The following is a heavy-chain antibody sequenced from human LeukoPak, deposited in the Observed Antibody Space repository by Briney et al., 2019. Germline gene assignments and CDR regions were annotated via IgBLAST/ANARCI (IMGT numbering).Heavy chain of an antibody. J-gene: IGHJ4*02. CDR1: GYTFTDFG. CDR3: ARDERAAAAGSEYYFDY. CDR2: SSAYNGDT. Sequence: ASVKVSCKASGYTFTDFGISWVRQAPGQGLEWMGWSSAYNGDTKYAQKFQGRVTMTTDTSTSTAYMELRSLKSDDTAVYYCARDERAAAAGSEYYFDYWGQGTLVTVSS. D-gene: IGHD6-13*01. V-gene: IGHV1-18*01.